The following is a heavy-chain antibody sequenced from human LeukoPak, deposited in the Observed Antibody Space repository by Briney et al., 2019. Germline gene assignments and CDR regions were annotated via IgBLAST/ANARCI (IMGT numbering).Heavy chain of an antibody. V-gene: IGHV1-8*02. D-gene: IGHD6-19*01. CDR1: GYTFTSYG. Sequence: ASVEVSCKASGYTFTSYGISWVRQAPGQGLEWMGWMNPNSGNTGYAQKFQGRVTMTRNTSISTAYMELSSLRSEDTAVYYCARGLYSSGWYRGEYYFDYWGQGTLVTVSS. CDR3: ARGLYSSGWYRGEYYFDY. J-gene: IGHJ4*02. CDR2: MNPNSGNT.